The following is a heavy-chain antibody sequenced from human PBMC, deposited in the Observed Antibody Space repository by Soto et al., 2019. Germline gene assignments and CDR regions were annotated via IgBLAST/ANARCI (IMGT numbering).Heavy chain of an antibody. D-gene: IGHD2-2*01. CDR3: ARRGTSSSSDY. V-gene: IGHV1-46*01. CDR1: GYTFTSYY. J-gene: IGHJ4*02. CDR2: INPSGGST. Sequence: GASVKVSCKASGYTFTSYYMQWVRQAPGQGLEWMGIINPSGGSTTYAQKFQGRVSMTRDTSTSTVYMELSSLRSEDTAVYFCARRGTSSSSDYWGQGTLVTVSS.